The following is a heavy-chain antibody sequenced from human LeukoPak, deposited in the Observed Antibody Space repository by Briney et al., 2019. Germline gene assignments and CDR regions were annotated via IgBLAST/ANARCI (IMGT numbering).Heavy chain of an antibody. Sequence: ASVKVSCKASGGTFSSYAISWVRQAPGQGLEWMGGIIPIFGTANYAQKLQGRVTMTTDTSTSTAYMELRSLRSDDTAVYYCASTHCSDGSCYWSSLDYWGQGTLVTVSS. V-gene: IGHV1-69*05. D-gene: IGHD2-15*01. CDR1: GGTFSSYA. CDR3: ASTHCSDGSCYWSSLDY. CDR2: IIPIFGTA. J-gene: IGHJ4*02.